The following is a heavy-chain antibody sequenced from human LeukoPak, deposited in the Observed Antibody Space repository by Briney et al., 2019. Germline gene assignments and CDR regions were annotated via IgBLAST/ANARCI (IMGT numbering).Heavy chain of an antibody. CDR1: GLTFIDYA. J-gene: IGHJ4*02. D-gene: IGHD3-22*01. Sequence: LTGGALRLSCAASGLTFIDYAMSGVGQAPGKALEGVSTIGAPSGNTYYADSVKCRLTISRDNSKNKLDLQMNRLSAEDTAIYYCAKDGIFYYDTRGYYASYSDYWGQGTLVTVSS. CDR3: AKDGIFYYDTRGYYASYSDY. V-gene: IGHV3-23*01. CDR2: IGAPSGNT.